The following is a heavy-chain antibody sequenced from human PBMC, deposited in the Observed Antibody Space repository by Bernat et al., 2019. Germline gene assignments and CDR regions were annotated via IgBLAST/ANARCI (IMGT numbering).Heavy chain of an antibody. J-gene: IGHJ4*02. V-gene: IGHV3-30*18. CDR2: ISYDGSNK. D-gene: IGHD3-16*02. Sequence: QVQLVESGGGVVQPGRSLRLSCAASGFTFSSYGMHWVRQAPGKGLEWVAVISYDGSNKYYADSVKGRFTISRENSKNTLYLQMNSLRAEDTAVYYCAKDVDYDYIWGSYRYSGGIDYWGQGTLVTVSS. CDR1: GFTFSSYG. CDR3: AKDVDYDYIWGSYRYSGGIDY.